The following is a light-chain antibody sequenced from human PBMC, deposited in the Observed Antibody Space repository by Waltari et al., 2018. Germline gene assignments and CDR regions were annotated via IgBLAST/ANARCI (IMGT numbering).Light chain of an antibody. Sequence: TCGAGQRMSSWLACDQQKPGKAPKRLTYNASSVESGVPSRFSGSGSGTEFTLTISSLQPDDFATYYCQQYNSYSNTFGQGTKLEIK. CDR1: QRMSSW. J-gene: IGKJ2*01. V-gene: IGKV1-5*03. CDR2: NAS. CDR3: QQYNSYSNT.